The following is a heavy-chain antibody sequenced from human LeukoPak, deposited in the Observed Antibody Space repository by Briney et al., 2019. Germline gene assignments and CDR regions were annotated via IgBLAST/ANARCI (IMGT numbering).Heavy chain of an antibody. Sequence: PGGSLRLSCAASGFTFSSYGMHWVRRAPGKGLEWVAVIWYDGSNKYYADSVKGRFTISRDNSKSTLYLQMNSLRAEDTAVYYCARDKGYWFDPWGQGTLVTVSS. CDR1: GFTFSSYG. CDR3: ARDKGYWFDP. CDR2: IWYDGSNK. V-gene: IGHV3-33*01. J-gene: IGHJ5*02. D-gene: IGHD6-13*01.